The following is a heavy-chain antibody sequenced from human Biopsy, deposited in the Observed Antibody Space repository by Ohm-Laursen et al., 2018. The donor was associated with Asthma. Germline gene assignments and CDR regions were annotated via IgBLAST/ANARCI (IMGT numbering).Heavy chain of an antibody. CDR2: IIPIYGTT. CDR1: GDILSSFG. D-gene: IGHD4-17*01. V-gene: IGHV1-69*05. Sequence: ASVKVSCKAHGDILSSFGIKWVRKAPGQGLEWMGGIIPIYGTTNIAQKFQGRVTITTDESTSTAYMELTSLRKEDTAVYYCARGGYYGDRRYLNGLDVWGPGTTVTVSS. CDR3: ARGGYYGDRRYLNGLDV. J-gene: IGHJ6*02.